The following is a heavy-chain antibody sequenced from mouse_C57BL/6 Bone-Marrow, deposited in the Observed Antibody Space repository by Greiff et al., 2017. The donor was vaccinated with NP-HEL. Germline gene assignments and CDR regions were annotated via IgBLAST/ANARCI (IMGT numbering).Heavy chain of an antibody. V-gene: IGHV2-2*01. CDR1: GFSLTSYG. CDR3: ARNGGYDYNWFAY. J-gene: IGHJ3*01. D-gene: IGHD2-4*01. CDR2: IWSGGST. Sequence: QVQLQQSGPGLVQPSQSLSITCTVSGFSLTSYGVHWVRQSPGKGLEWMGVIWSGGSTDYNAAFISRLSISKDNSKSHVFFKMNSLQADDTAIYYCARNGGYDYNWFAYWGQVTLVTVSA.